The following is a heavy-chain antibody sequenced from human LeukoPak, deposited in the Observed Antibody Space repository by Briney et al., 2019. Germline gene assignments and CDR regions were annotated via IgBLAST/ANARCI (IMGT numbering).Heavy chain of an antibody. D-gene: IGHD2-2*01. Sequence: GGSLRLSCAASGFTFSNYAMYWVRQAPGKGLEWVSIISGSGGSTYYADSVKGRFTISRDNSKNTLYLQMNSLRAEDTAVYYCAKGEYCSSTSCYAAYYFDYWGQGTLVTVSS. CDR1: GFTFSNYA. V-gene: IGHV3-23*01. CDR3: AKGEYCSSTSCYAAYYFDY. J-gene: IGHJ4*02. CDR2: ISGSGGST.